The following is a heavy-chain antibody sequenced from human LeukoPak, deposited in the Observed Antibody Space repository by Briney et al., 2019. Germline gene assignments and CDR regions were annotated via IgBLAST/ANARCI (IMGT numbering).Heavy chain of an antibody. J-gene: IGHJ5*02. CDR3: ARDMTGYSRVFDWFAP. CDR2: INPNSGDT. V-gene: IGHV1-2*02. Sequence: ASAKVSCKASGYTFTNYYIHWVRQAPGKGLEWLGWINPNSGDTNYAQKFQGRVTMTRDTSINTAYMDLIRLTSDDTAVYYCARDMTGYSRVFDWFAPWGQGSPVTVSS. D-gene: IGHD6-13*01. CDR1: GYTFTNYY.